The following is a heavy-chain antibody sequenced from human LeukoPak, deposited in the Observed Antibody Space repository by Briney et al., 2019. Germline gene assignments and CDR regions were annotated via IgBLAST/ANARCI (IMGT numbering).Heavy chain of an antibody. J-gene: IGHJ3*02. V-gene: IGHV3-30*02. Sequence: GGSLRLSCAACGFTFSSYDMHWVRQATGKGLEWVAFIRYDGSNKYYADSVKGRFTISRDNSKNTLYLQMNSLRAEDTAVYYCAKERIAAAGVEARDAFDIWGQGTMVTVSS. CDR2: IRYDGSNK. CDR3: AKERIAAAGVEARDAFDI. CDR1: GFTFSSYD. D-gene: IGHD6-13*01.